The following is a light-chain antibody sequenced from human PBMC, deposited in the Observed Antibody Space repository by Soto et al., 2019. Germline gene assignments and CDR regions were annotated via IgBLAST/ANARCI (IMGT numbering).Light chain of an antibody. J-gene: IGLJ2*01. CDR2: DVS. V-gene: IGLV2-14*01. CDR3: SSYTSSSTLVV. CDR1: SSDVGGYNY. Sequence: QSALTQPASVSGSPGQSITISCTGTSSDVGGYNYVSWYQQHPGKDPKLMIYDVSTRPSGVSNRFSGSKSGNTASLTISGLQAEDEADYYCSSYTSSSTLVVFGGGTKLTVL.